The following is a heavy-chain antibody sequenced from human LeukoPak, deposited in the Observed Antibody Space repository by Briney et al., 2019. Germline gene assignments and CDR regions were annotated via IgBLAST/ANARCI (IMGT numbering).Heavy chain of an antibody. Sequence: ASVKVSCKASGYTFTSYDINWVRQATGQGLEWMGWMNPNSGNTGYAQKFQGRVTITRNTSVSTAYMELSSLRSEDTAVYYCARANWAFSDAFDIWGQGTMVTVSS. V-gene: IGHV1-8*03. D-gene: IGHD7-27*01. J-gene: IGHJ3*02. CDR3: ARANWAFSDAFDI. CDR2: MNPNSGNT. CDR1: GYTFTSYD.